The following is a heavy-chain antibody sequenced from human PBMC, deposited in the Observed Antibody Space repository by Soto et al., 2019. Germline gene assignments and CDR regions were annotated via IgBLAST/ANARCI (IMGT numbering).Heavy chain of an antibody. Sequence: SETLSLTCAVSGGSISSSNWWSWVRQPPGKGLEWIGEIYHSGSINYNPSLKSRVTISVDKSKNQFSLKLSSVTAADTAVYYCARCSLYGDYGDFFGMDVWGQGTTVTVSS. CDR3: ARCSLYGDYGDFFGMDV. V-gene: IGHV4-4*02. D-gene: IGHD4-17*01. CDR1: GGSISSSNW. CDR2: IYHSGSI. J-gene: IGHJ6*02.